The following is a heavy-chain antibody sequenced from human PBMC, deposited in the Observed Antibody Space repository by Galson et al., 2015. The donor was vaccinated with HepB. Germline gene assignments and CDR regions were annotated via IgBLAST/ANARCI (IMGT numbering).Heavy chain of an antibody. CDR2: TYYRSKWYN. J-gene: IGHJ4*02. D-gene: IGHD3-10*01. CDR3: ARAGSMVRGVIISGPYYFDY. Sequence: CAISGDSVSSNSAAWNWIRQSPSRGLEWLGRTYYRSKWYNDYAVSVKSRITINPDTSKNQFSLQLNSVTPEDTAVYYCARAGSMVRGVIISGPYYFDYWGQGTLVTVSS. CDR1: GDSVSSNSAA. V-gene: IGHV6-1*01.